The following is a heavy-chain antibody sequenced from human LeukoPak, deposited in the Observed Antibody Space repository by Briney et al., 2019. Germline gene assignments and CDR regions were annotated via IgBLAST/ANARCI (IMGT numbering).Heavy chain of an antibody. CDR1: GYTFSIYN. CDR2: INPNGGSA. D-gene: IGHD6-13*01. J-gene: IGHJ4*02. Sequence: AASVKVSCKASGYTFSIYNMHWVRQAPGQGLEWMGIINPNGGSASDAQKFQGRLTMTRDTSTSTLYMELSSLRSEDTAVYYCAREGVAATGLDYWGQGTLVTVSS. CDR3: AREGVAATGLDY. V-gene: IGHV1-46*01.